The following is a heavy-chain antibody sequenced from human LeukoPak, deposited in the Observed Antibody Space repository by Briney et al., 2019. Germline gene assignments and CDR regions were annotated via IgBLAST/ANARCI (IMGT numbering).Heavy chain of an antibody. CDR1: GYSINNYW. D-gene: IGHD2-15*01. CDR3: ARQEYCSGGSCYTWFDP. CDR2: IYPADSDI. Sequence: PGESLKISCKGSGYSINNYWIGWVRQMPGKGLEWMGIIYPADSDIRYSPSFQGQVTISADKSISTVYLQWSSLKASDTAMYYCARQEYCSGGSCYTWFDPWGLGTLVTVSS. J-gene: IGHJ5*02. V-gene: IGHV5-51*01.